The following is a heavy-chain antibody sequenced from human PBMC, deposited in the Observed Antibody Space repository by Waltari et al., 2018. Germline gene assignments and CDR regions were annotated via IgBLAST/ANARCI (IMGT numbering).Heavy chain of an antibody. CDR1: GFTFRSYA. CDR3: AKETGAATGTLPGNLLDS. D-gene: IGHD6-13*01. V-gene: IGHV3-23*01. Sequence: EVQLLESGGGLIQRGGSLRLSCAASGFTFRSYAMSWVRQAPGKGLEWVSAISGSGSSTYYADSVRGRFTISRDNSKNTLYLQMNSLRGDDTAIFYCAKETGAATGTLPGNLLDSWGQGTLVTVSS. J-gene: IGHJ4*02. CDR2: ISGSGSST.